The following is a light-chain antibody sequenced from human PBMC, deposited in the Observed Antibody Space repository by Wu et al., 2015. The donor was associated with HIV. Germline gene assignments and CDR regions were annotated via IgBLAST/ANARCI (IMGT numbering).Light chain of an antibody. CDR1: QSVSSSY. CDR3: QQYGSSPGS. J-gene: IGKJ2*03. CDR2: GAS. Sequence: EIVLTQSPGTLSLSPGERATLSCRASQSVSSSYLVWYQQKPGQAPRLLIYGASSRATGIPDRFSGSGSGTDFTLNISRLEPEDFAVYYCQQYGSSPGSFGQGTKAGDQT. V-gene: IGKV3-20*01.